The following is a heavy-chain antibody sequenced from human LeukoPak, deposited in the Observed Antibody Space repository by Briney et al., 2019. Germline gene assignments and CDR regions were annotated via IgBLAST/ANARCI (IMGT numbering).Heavy chain of an antibody. J-gene: IGHJ5*02. V-gene: IGHV3-30*18. Sequence: PGGSLRLSCAASGFTFSSYGMHWVRQAPGKGLEWVAVISYDGSNKYYADSVKGRFTISRDNSKNTLYLQMNSLRAEDTAVYYCAKDYLPFSSGWPGDWFDPWGQGTLVTVSS. CDR2: ISYDGSNK. D-gene: IGHD6-19*01. CDR3: AKDYLPFSSGWPGDWFDP. CDR1: GFTFSSYG.